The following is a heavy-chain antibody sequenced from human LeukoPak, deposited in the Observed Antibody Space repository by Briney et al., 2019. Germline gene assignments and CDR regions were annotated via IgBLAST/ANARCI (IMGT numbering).Heavy chain of an antibody. CDR1: GGSISSYY. D-gene: IGHD4-17*01. CDR3: ARQDYGDPPYYYYGMDV. CDR2: IYYSGST. V-gene: IGHV4-59*08. J-gene: IGHJ6*02. Sequence: SETLSLTCTVSGGSISSYYWSWIRQPPGKGLEWIGYIYYSGSTNYNPSLKSRVTISVDTSKNQFSLKLSSVTAADTAVYYCARQDYGDPPYYYYGMDVWGQGTTVTVSS.